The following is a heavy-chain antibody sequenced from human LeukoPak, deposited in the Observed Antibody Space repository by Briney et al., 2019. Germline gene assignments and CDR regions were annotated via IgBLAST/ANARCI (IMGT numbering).Heavy chain of an antibody. Sequence: SETLSLTCTVSGGSISSYYWSWIRQPPWKGLEWIGYIYYSGSTNYNPSLKSRVTISVDTSKNQFSLKLSSVTAADTAVYYCARLYCSSTSCQPAFDYWGQGTLVTVSS. D-gene: IGHD2-2*01. CDR1: GGSISSYY. V-gene: IGHV4-59*01. J-gene: IGHJ4*02. CDR3: ARLYCSSTSCQPAFDY. CDR2: IYYSGST.